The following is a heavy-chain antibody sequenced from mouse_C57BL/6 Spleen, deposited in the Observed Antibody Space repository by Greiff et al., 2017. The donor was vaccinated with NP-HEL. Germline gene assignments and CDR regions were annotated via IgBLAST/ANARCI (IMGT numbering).Heavy chain of an antibody. J-gene: IGHJ3*01. CDR3: ARSWDGYFFAY. Sequence: VQLQQSGPELVKPGASVKISCKASGYTFTDYYMNWVKQSHGKSLEWIGDINPNNGGTSYNQKFKGKATLTVDKSSSTAYMELRSLTSEDSAVYYCARSWDGYFFAYWGQGTLVTVSA. CDR2: INPNNGGT. V-gene: IGHV1-26*01. CDR1: GYTFTDYY. D-gene: IGHD2-3*01.